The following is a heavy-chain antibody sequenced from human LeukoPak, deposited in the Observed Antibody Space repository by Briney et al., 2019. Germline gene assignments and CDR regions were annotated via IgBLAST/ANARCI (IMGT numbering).Heavy chain of an antibody. V-gene: IGHV1-58*02. CDR3: ATYCGGDCYNDY. J-gene: IGHJ4*02. Sequence: GASVKVSCKASGFTFTSSAMQWVRQARGQRLEWIGWIVVCGGNTNNEQIFQERVTITRDMSTSTAYMELSSLRSEDTAVYYCATYCGGDCYNDYWGQGTLVTVSS. CDR2: IVVCGGNT. CDR1: GFTFTSSA. D-gene: IGHD2-21*02.